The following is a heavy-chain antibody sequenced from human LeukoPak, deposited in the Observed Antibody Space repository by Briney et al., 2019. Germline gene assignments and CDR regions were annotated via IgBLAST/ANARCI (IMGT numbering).Heavy chain of an antibody. J-gene: IGHJ4*02. D-gene: IGHD3-10*01. V-gene: IGHV4-39*01. CDR2: IYYSGST. CDR1: GGSISSSSYY. Sequence: SETLSLTCTVSGGSISSSSYYWGWIRQPPGKGLEWIGSIYYSGSTYYNPSLKSRVTISVDTSKNQLSLKLSSVTAADTAVYYCIMTNWGVIDYWGQGTLVTVSS. CDR3: IMTNWGVIDY.